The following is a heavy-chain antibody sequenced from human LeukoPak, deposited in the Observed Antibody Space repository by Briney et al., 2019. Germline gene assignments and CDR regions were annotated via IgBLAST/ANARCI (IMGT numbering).Heavy chain of an antibody. CDR3: ARDVEGFDY. Sequence: ASVTVSCKASGYTFTSNYIHWVRQAPGQGLEWMVMIYPRDGSTSYAQKFQGRVTVTRDTSTSTVHMELSGLRSEDTAVYYCARDVEGFDYWGQGTLVTVSS. D-gene: IGHD2-21*01. CDR1: GYTFTSNY. V-gene: IGHV1-46*01. J-gene: IGHJ4*02. CDR2: IYPRDGST.